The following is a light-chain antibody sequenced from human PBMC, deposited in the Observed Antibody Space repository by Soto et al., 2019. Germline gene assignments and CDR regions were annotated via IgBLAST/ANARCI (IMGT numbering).Light chain of an antibody. J-gene: IGKJ4*01. CDR1: QGISSY. Sequence: AIRMTQSPSSLSASTGDRVTITCRASQGISSYLAWYQQKPGKAPKLLIYAASTLQSGVPSRFSGSGSGTDFTLTISCLQSGDFATYYFQQYYSYPLTFGGGTKVDLK. V-gene: IGKV1-8*01. CDR3: QQYYSYPLT. CDR2: AAS.